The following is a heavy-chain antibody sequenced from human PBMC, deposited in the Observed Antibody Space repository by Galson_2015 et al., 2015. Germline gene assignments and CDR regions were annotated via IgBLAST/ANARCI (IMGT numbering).Heavy chain of an antibody. V-gene: IGHV4-34*01. CDR3: ARVRWGPAAKGWFDP. CDR2: INHSGST. Sequence: SETLSLTCAVYGGSFSGYYWSWIRRPPGKGLEWIGEINHSGSTNYNPSLKSRVTISVDTSKNQFSLKLSSVTAADTAVYYCARVRWGPAAKGWFDPWGQGTLVTVSS. J-gene: IGHJ5*02. CDR1: GGSFSGYY. D-gene: IGHD2-2*01.